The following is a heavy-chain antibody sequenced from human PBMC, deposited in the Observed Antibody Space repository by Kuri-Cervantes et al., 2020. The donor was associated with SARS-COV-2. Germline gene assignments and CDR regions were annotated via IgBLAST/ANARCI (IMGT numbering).Heavy chain of an antibody. Sequence: ASVKVSCKASGYTFSTYGISWVRQAPGQGLEWMGWISAYNGNTNYAQNLQGRVTMTTVTSTNTAYMELRSLRSDDTAVYYCARDLGWPVVGWFDPWGQGTLVTVSS. J-gene: IGHJ5*02. CDR1: GYTFSTYG. CDR3: ARDLGWPVVGWFDP. CDR2: ISAYNGNT. V-gene: IGHV1-18*01. D-gene: IGHD2-15*01.